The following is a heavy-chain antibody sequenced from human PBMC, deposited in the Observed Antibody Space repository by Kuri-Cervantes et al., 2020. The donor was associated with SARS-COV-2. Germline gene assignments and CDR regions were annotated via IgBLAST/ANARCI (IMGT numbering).Heavy chain of an antibody. Sequence: GGSLRLSCAASGFTFSSYSMNWVRQAPGKGLEWVSYISSSGSTIYYADSVKGRFTISRDNAKNSLYLQMNSLRAEDTAVYYCARDDFWSGYYADYWGQGTLVTVSS. CDR1: GFTFSSYS. V-gene: IGHV3-48*04. J-gene: IGHJ4*02. CDR3: ARDDFWSGYYADY. D-gene: IGHD3-3*01. CDR2: ISSSGSTI.